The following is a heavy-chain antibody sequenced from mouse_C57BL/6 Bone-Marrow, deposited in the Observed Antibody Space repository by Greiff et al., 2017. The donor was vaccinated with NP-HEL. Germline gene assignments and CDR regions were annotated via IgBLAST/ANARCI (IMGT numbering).Heavy chain of an antibody. CDR3: ASYYYGSGYWYFDV. CDR1: GYTFTSYW. J-gene: IGHJ1*03. Sequence: QVQLQQPGAELVKPGASVKVSCKASGYTFTSYWMHWVKQRPGQGLEWIGRIHPSDSDTNYNQKFKGKATLTVDKSSSTAYMQLSSLTSEDSAVYYCASYYYGSGYWYFDVWGTGTTVTVSS. D-gene: IGHD1-1*01. V-gene: IGHV1-74*01. CDR2: IHPSDSDT.